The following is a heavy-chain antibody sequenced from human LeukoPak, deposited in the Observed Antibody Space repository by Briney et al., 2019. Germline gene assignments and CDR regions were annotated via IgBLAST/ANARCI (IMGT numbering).Heavy chain of an antibody. CDR3: ARQRWLAFDY. Sequence: ASVKVSCKASGYTFTSYGISWVRQAPGQGLEWMGWISVYNGNTNYAQKFQGRVTITTDESTSTAYMELSSLRSEDTAVYYCARQRWLAFDYWGQGTLVTVSS. V-gene: IGHV1-18*01. CDR1: GYTFTSYG. CDR2: ISVYNGNT. D-gene: IGHD5-24*01. J-gene: IGHJ4*02.